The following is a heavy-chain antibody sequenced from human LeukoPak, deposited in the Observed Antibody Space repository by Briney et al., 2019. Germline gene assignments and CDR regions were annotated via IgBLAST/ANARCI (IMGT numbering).Heavy chain of an antibody. D-gene: IGHD6-19*01. V-gene: IGHV1-2*02. J-gene: IGHJ5*02. CDR2: INPNSGGT. CDR3: ARDLVVGQWLVLGWFDP. CDR1: GYTFTGYY. Sequence: ASVKVSCKASGYTFTGYYMHWVRQAPGQGLEWMGWINPNSGGTNYAQKFQGRVTMTRDTSISTAYMELSRLRSDDTAVYYCARDLVVGQWLVLGWFDPWGQGTLVTVSS.